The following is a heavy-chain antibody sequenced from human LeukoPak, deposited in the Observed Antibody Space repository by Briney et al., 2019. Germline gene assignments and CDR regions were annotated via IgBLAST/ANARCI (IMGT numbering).Heavy chain of an antibody. Sequence: SETLSLTCTVSGGSISSGSYYWGWIRQPPGKGLEWIGSIYYSGSTYYNPSLKSRVTISVDTSKNQFSLKLGSVTAADTAVYYCARHLDIVATIDYYSDYWGQGTLVTVSS. V-gene: IGHV4-39*01. CDR3: ARHLDIVATIDYYSDY. D-gene: IGHD5-12*01. CDR1: GGSISSGSYY. J-gene: IGHJ4*02. CDR2: IYYSGST.